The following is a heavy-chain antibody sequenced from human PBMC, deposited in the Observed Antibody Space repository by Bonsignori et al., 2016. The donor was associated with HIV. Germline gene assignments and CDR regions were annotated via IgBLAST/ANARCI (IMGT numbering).Heavy chain of an antibody. Sequence: WIRQPPGKGLEWVALIWYDGQDKYYAASVKGRFTISRDNSNNTVYLQMDSLRADDTAVYYCARGRSSDYAPPGYWGQGTLVTVSS. J-gene: IGHJ1*01. V-gene: IGHV3-33*01. D-gene: IGHD3-22*01. CDR3: ARGRSSDYAPPGY. CDR2: IWYDGQDK.